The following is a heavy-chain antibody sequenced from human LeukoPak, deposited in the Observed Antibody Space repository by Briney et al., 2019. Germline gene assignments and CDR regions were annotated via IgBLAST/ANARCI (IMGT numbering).Heavy chain of an antibody. CDR2: IIPILGIA. D-gene: IGHD2-2*01. Sequence: GASVKVSCKASGGTFSSYAISWVRQAPGQGLEWMGRIIPILGIANYAQKFQGRVTITADKSTSTAYMELSSLRSEDTAVYYCARVLPDIVVVPAQGNWFDPWGQGTLVTVSS. CDR3: ARVLPDIVVVPAQGNWFDP. V-gene: IGHV1-69*04. J-gene: IGHJ5*02. CDR1: GGTFSSYA.